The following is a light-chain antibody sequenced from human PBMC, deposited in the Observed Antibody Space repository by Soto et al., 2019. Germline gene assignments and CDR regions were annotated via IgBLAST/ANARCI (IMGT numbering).Light chain of an antibody. CDR3: QQSYSTPQDT. J-gene: IGKJ2*01. V-gene: IGKV1-39*01. CDR2: AAS. Sequence: DIRMTQSPSSLSASVGDRVTITCRARQSINSYLNWYQQKPGKAPKLLIYAASSLQSGVPSRFSGSGSGTDFTLTISSLQPEDFATYYCQQSYSTPQDTFGQGTKLEIK. CDR1: QSINSY.